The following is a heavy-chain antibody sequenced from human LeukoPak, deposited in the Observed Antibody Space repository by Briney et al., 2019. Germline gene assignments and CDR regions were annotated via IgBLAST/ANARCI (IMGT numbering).Heavy chain of an antibody. CDR1: GFTFSSYA. CDR3: AKGLLPAYYFDY. CDR2: ISGSGTT. Sequence: GGSLRLSSAAYGFTFSSYAMSWVRQAPGKGLEWVSTISGSGTTYYADSVKGRFTISRDNSKNTLYLQMNSLRAEDTAVYYCAKGLLPAYYFDYCGQGTLVTVSS. J-gene: IGHJ4*02. V-gene: IGHV3-23*01. D-gene: IGHD2-21*01.